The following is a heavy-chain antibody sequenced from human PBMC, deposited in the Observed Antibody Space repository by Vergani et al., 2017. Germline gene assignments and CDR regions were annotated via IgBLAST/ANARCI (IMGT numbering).Heavy chain of an antibody. V-gene: IGHV3-64*01. J-gene: IGHJ4*02. CDR3: ATRLGYCSGGSCRGRWGYFDY. D-gene: IGHD2-15*01. Sequence: EVQLVESGGGLVQPGGSLRLSCAASGFTFSSYAMHWVRQAPGKGLEYVSAISSNGGSTYYANSVKGRFTISRDNSKNTLYLQMGSLRAEDMAVYYCATRLGYCSGGSCRGRWGYFDYWGQGTLVTVSS. CDR1: GFTFSSYA. CDR2: ISSNGGST.